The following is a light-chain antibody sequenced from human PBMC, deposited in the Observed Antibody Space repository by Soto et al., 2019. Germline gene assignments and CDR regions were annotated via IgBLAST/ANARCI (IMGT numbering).Light chain of an antibody. J-gene: IGKJ5*01. CDR3: QQTYSTLSIT. CDR1: ESISRH. V-gene: IGKV1-39*01. Sequence: DIQMTQSPSSLSASVGDRVTITCRASESISRHLNWYQQKPGKAPKILIYAASSLQNGVPSRFRGSGSGTDFTLTITNLQPEDFATYYCQQTYSTLSITLGQGTRLDI. CDR2: AAS.